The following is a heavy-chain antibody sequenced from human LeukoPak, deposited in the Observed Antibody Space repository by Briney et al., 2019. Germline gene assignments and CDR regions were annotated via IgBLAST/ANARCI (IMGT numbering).Heavy chain of an antibody. D-gene: IGHD4-11*01. Sequence: PGRSLRLSCAASGFTFSVYGMHWVRQAPGKGLEWVAYISFNGGYNYYGDSVKGRFTISRDNSKNTLWLQMNSLSAEDTAMYYCAKDKSNSWSFDYWGQGTLVTVSS. J-gene: IGHJ4*02. CDR1: GFTFSVYG. V-gene: IGHV3-30*18. CDR3: AKDKSNSWSFDY. CDR2: ISFNGGYN.